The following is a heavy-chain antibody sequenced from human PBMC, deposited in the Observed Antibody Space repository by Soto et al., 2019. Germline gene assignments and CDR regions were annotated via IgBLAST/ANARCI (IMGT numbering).Heavy chain of an antibody. D-gene: IGHD3-10*01. V-gene: IGHV3-11*05. CDR2: ISSSSSYT. CDR3: ARVSSNYYGSGSYLDPLDY. Sequence: PGGSLRLSCAASGFTFSDYYMSWIRQAPGKGLEWVSYISSSSSYTNYADSVKGRFTISRDNAKNSLYLQMNSLRAEDTAVYYCARVSSNYYGSGSYLDPLDYWGQGTLVTVSS. CDR1: GFTFSDYY. J-gene: IGHJ4*02.